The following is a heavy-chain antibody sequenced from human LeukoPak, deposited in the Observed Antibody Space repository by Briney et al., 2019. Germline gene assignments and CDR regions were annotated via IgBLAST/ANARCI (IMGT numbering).Heavy chain of an antibody. D-gene: IGHD6-13*01. CDR1: GFTFSSYG. CDR3: AKVAEIAAARNWFDP. V-gene: IGHV3-30*02. Sequence: GGSLRLSCAASGFTFSSYGMHWVRQAPGKGLEWVAFIRYDGSNKYYADSVKGRFTISRDNSKNTLYLQMNSLRAEDTAVYYCAKVAEIAAARNWFDPWGQGTLVTVSS. CDR2: IRYDGSNK. J-gene: IGHJ5*02.